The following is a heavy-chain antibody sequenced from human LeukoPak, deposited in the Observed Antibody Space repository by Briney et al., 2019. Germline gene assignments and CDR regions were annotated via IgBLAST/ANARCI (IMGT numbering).Heavy chain of an antibody. CDR1: GFTFSSYA. J-gene: IGHJ4*02. V-gene: IGHV3-23*01. CDR2: ISGSGGGT. CDR3: AKGWFDYFDS. D-gene: IGHD3-10*01. Sequence: GGSLRLSCAASGFTFSSYAMSWVRQAPGKGLEWASGISGSGGGTHYADSVKGRFTISRDNSKNTLDLQMNSPRAGAPAGNNFAKGWFDYFDSWGKGTLVTVSS.